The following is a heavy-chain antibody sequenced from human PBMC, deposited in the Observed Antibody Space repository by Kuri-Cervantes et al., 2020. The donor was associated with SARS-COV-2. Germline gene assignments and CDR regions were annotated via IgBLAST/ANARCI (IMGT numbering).Heavy chain of an antibody. CDR1: GYTFTSYG. CDR3: ARTYCSSTSCYPANFDY. J-gene: IGHJ4*02. CDR2: IIRIFGTA. V-gene: IGHV1-69*01. D-gene: IGHD2-2*01. Sequence: SVKVSCKASGYTFTSYGISWVRQAPGQGLEWMGGIIRIFGTANYAQKFQRRVTITADESTSTAYMELSSLRSEDTAVYYCARTYCSSTSCYPANFDYWGQGTLVTVSS.